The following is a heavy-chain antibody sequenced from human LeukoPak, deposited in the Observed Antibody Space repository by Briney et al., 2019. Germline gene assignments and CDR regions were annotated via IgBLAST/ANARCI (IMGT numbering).Heavy chain of an antibody. CDR1: GGSFSGYY. D-gene: IGHD3-10*01. J-gene: IGHJ4*02. V-gene: IGHV4-34*01. CDR2: INHSGST. CDR3: ARGATMAPLGY. Sequence: GTLSLTCAVYGGSFSGYYWSWIRQPPGKGLEWIGEINHSGSTNYNPSLKSRVTISVDTSKNQFSLKLSSVTAADTAVYYCARGATMAPLGYWGQGTLVTVSS.